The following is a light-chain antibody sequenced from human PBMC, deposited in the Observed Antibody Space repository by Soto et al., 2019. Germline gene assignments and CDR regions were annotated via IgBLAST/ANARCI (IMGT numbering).Light chain of an antibody. CDR2: EVN. V-gene: IGLV2-14*01. CDR3: SSFTSSSTVI. J-gene: IGLJ2*01. CDR1: SSDVGGYKY. Sequence: QSVLTQPASLSGSPGQSITLSCTGTSSDVGGYKYVSWYQQHPGKAPRLMIYEVNNRPSGVSNRFSGSKSGNTASLTISGLRAQDEADYYCSSFTSSSTVIFGGGTQLTVL.